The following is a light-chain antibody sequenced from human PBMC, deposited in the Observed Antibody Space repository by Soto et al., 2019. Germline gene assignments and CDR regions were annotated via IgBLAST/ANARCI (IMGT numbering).Light chain of an antibody. CDR2: EVN. CDR3: SSYAGSKV. CDR1: SSDVGGNNY. J-gene: IGLJ2*01. Sequence: QSALTQPPSASGSPGQSVTISCTGTSSDVGGNNYVSWYQQHPGKAPKVMIYEVNKRPSGVPDRFSGSKSGNTASLTVSGLQAEDEDDYYCSSYAGSKVFGGGTKLTVL. V-gene: IGLV2-8*01.